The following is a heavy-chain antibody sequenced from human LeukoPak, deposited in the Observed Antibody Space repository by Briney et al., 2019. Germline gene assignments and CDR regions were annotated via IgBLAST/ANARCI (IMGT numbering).Heavy chain of an antibody. CDR3: ARDRKWLFSGGYYYYYMDV. CDR1: GGTFSSYT. J-gene: IGHJ6*03. V-gene: IGHV1-69*04. CDR2: IIPILGIA. Sequence: GSSVKVSCKASGGTFSSYTISWVRQAPGQGLEWMGRIIPILGIANYAQKFQGRVTITADKSTSTAYMELSSLRSEDTAVYYCARDRKWLFSGGYYYYYMDVWGKGTTVTVSS. D-gene: IGHD3-22*01.